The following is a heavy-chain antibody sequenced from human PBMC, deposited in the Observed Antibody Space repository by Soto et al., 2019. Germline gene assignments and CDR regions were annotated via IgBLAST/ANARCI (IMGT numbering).Heavy chain of an antibody. CDR3: ARMIDDYGDYPFGLDY. CDR1: GGSISSGGYY. J-gene: IGHJ4*02. Sequence: SETLSLTCTVSGGSISSGGYYWSWIRQHPGKGLEWIGYIYYSGSTYYNPSLKSRVTISVDTSKNQFSLKLSSVTAADTAVYYCARMIDDYGDYPFGLDYWGQGTLVTVSS. CDR2: IYYSGST. D-gene: IGHD4-17*01. V-gene: IGHV4-31*03.